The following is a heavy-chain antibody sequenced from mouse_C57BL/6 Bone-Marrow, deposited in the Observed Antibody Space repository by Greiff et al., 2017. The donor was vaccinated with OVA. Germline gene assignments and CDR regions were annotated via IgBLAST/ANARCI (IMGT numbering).Heavy chain of an antibody. CDR3: ARGTHWYFDV. D-gene: IGHD3-3*01. J-gene: IGHJ1*03. V-gene: IGHV1-81*01. Sequence: QVQLQQSGAELARPGASVKLSCKASGYTFTSYGISWVKQRTGQGLEWIGEIYPRSGNTYYNEKVKGKATLTADKSSSTAYMELRSLTSEDSAVYFCARGTHWYFDVWGTGTTVTVSS. CDR1: GYTFTSYG. CDR2: IYPRSGNT.